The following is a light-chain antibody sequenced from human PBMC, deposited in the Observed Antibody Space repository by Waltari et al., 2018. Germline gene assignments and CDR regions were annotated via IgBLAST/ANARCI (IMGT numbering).Light chain of an antibody. CDR3: CSYTGRKTWV. J-gene: IGLJ3*02. V-gene: IGLV2-11*01. CDR2: DIY. CDR1: SSDIGDYEY. Sequence: QSALTQPRSVSGSPGLSVTMSCTATSSDIGDYEYVSWYQQHPGKAPKLIIHDIYRRPSGVPDRFSASKSGNTASLTISGLQADDEADYYCCSYTGRKTWVFGGGTKVTVL.